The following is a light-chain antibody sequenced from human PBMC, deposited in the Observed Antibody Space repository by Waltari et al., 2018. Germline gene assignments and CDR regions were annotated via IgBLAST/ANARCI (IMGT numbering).Light chain of an antibody. CDR3: GTWDSSLSGAV. Sequence: QSVLTQPPSVSAAPGQRVTISCSGGRSNLGNNYVSWYRQVPGTAPKLLIYEATGRPSGIAGLFSGSKSGTSATLDITGLQAGDEADYYCGTWDSSLSGAVFGGGTHLTVL. V-gene: IGLV1-51*02. CDR2: EAT. J-gene: IGLJ7*01. CDR1: RSNLGNNY.